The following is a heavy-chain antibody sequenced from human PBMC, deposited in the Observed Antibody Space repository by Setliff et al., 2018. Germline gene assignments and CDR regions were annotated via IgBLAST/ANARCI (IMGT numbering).Heavy chain of an antibody. Sequence: LSLTCAVYGGSFSGYYWSWIRQPPGKGLEWVSYISRGGNTIYYADSVKGRFTISRDNAKNSLYLQMNSLRAEDTAVYYCARDFGSHFFDYWGQGTLVTVSS. CDR3: ARDFGSHFFDY. CDR2: ISRGGNTI. J-gene: IGHJ4*02. V-gene: IGHV3-11*04. CDR1: GGSFSGYY. D-gene: IGHD3-16*01.